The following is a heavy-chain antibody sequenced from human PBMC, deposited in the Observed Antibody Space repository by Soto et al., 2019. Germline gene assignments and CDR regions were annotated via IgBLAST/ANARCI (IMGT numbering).Heavy chain of an antibody. J-gene: IGHJ4*02. CDR3: ARAELTGYYFDY. D-gene: IGHD3-9*01. V-gene: IGHV3-30-3*01. CDR1: GFTFSSYA. CDR2: ISYDGSNK. Sequence: GGSLRLSCAASGFTFSSYAMHWVRQAPGKGLEWVAVISYDGSNKYYADSVKGRFTISRDNSKNTLYLQMNSLRAEDTAVYYCARAELTGYYFDYWGQGTLVTVPQ.